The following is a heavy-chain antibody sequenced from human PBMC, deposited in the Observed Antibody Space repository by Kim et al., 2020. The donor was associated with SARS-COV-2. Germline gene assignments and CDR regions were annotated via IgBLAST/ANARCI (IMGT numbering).Heavy chain of an antibody. CDR2: ISAYNGNT. CDR3: ARDEDCSSTSCALNDY. CDR1: GYTFTSYG. D-gene: IGHD2-2*01. V-gene: IGHV1-18*01. Sequence: ASVKVSCKASGYTFTSYGISWVRQAPRQGLEWMGWISAYNGNTNYAQKLQGRVTMPTDTSTSTAYMELRSLRSDDTAVYYCARDEDCSSTSCALNDYWGQGTLVTVSS. J-gene: IGHJ4*02.